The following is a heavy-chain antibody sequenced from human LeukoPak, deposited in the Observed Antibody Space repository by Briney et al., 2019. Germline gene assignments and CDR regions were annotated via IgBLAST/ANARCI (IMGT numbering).Heavy chain of an antibody. CDR1: GFTFSSYS. V-gene: IGHV3-21*01. CDR2: ISSSSSYI. J-gene: IGHJ4*02. CDR3: AKDRSQGYCSGGSCLNPLDY. D-gene: IGHD2-15*01. Sequence: GGSLRLSCAASGFTFSSYSMNWVRQAPGKGLEWVSSISSSSSYIYYADSVKGRFTISRDNAKNSLYLQMNSLRAEDTAVYYCAKDRSQGYCSGGSCLNPLDYWGQGTLVTVSS.